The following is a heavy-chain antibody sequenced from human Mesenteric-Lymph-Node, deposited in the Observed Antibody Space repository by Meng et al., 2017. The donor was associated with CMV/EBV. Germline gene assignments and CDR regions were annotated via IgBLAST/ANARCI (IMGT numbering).Heavy chain of an antibody. CDR3: ARADIVEYSGYDGGCDY. Sequence: FRLSRYSVHGVRKDGGKGLQWVEVKTDERNNKDYADNVKVRFTSCRDNSKNTLYLQMNSLRAEDTAVYYCARADIVEYSGYDGGCDYWGQGTLVTVSS. J-gene: IGHJ4*02. D-gene: IGHD5-12*01. V-gene: IGHV3-30*04. CDR2: KTDERNNK. CDR1: FRLSRYS.